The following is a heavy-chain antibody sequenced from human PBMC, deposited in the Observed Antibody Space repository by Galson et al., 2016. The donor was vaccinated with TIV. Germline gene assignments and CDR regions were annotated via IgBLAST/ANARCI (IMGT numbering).Heavy chain of an antibody. Sequence: SLRLSCADTGFTFSHYPMHWVRQAPGKGLEWVAVISFDGSDTYYADSVKGRFTISRDNSRNTLYLQMNSLRAQDTGVYYCAKEVKRRLHYWGKGALVTVSS. CDR2: ISFDGSDT. CDR1: GFTFSHYP. J-gene: IGHJ4*02. D-gene: IGHD1-1*01. V-gene: IGHV3-30-3*01. CDR3: AKEVKRRLHY.